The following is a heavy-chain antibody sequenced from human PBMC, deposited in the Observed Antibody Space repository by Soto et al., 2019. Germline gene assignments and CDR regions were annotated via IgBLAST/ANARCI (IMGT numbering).Heavy chain of an antibody. CDR3: VRKSSSGPDY. V-gene: IGHV1-18*04. J-gene: IGHJ4*02. CDR1: GYTFTSYG. Sequence: VSVKVSCNASGYTFTSYGISWVRQAPGQGLGWMGWISARNGNTNYAQKLHGRVTMTTDTSTSTAYMELRSLRSDDTAVYYCVRKSSSGPDYWGQGTLVTVSS. CDR2: ISARNGNT. D-gene: IGHD6-13*01.